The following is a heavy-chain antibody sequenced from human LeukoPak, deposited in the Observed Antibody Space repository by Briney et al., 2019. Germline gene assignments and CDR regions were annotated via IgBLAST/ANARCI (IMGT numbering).Heavy chain of an antibody. J-gene: IGHJ4*02. CDR3: AKYVDTAITNYFDY. CDR1: GFTFSSYG. CDR2: ISGSGGST. Sequence: GGSLRLSCAASGFTFSSYGMHWVRQAPGKGLEWVSAISGSGGSTYYADSVKGRFTISRDNSKNTLYLQMNSLRAEDTAVYYCAKYVDTAITNYFDYWGQGTLVTVSS. V-gene: IGHV3-23*01. D-gene: IGHD5-18*01.